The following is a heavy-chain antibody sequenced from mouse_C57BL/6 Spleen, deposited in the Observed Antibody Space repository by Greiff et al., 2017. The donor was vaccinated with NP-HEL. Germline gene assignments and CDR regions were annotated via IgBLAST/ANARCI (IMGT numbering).Heavy chain of an antibody. V-gene: IGHV1-61*01. CDR2: IYPSDSET. CDR1: GYTFTSYW. CDR3: ARTTVVASGFDV. D-gene: IGHD1-1*01. J-gene: IGHJ1*03. Sequence: QVQLQQPGAELVRPGSSVKLSCKASGYTFTSYWMDWVKQRPGQGLEWIGNIYPSDSETHCNQKFKDKATLTVDKSSSTAYMQLSSLTSEDSAVYYCARTTVVASGFDVWGTGTTVTVSS.